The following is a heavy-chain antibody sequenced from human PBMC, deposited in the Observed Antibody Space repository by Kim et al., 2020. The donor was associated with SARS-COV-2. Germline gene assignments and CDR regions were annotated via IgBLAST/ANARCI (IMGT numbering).Heavy chain of an antibody. D-gene: IGHD4-17*01. J-gene: IGHJ5*02. CDR3: ARVYGDYGGGFDP. V-gene: IGHV4-34*01. Sequence: YTPSRKGRVTISVDTSKNQFSLKLSSVTAADTAVYYCARVYGDYGGGFDPWGQGTLVTVSS.